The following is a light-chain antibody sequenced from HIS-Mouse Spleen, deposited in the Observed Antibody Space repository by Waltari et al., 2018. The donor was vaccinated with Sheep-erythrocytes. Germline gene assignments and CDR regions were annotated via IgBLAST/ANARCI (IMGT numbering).Light chain of an antibody. CDR3: QAWDSSSWV. J-gene: IGLJ3*02. Sequence: SYELTQPPSVSGSPGQTASITCSGGKLGDKYAFWYQQKPGQSPVLVISHDSKRPSGIPVLFSGSNSGISANLSISGTQAMDEADYLCQAWDSSSWVFGGGTKLTVL. CDR2: HDS. V-gene: IGLV3-1*01. CDR1: KLGDKY.